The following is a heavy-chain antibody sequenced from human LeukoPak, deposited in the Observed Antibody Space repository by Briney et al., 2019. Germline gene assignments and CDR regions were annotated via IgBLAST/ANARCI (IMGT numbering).Heavy chain of an antibody. Sequence: GGSLRLSCAASGFSFSTYWMSWVRQAPGKGLEWVAAINQDGSEKYYVDSVKGRFTISRDNAKNSLYLQMNSLRAEDTAVYYCAREGFDSYGTTKDAFDVWGQGIMVTVSS. D-gene: IGHD5-18*01. V-gene: IGHV3-7*05. CDR3: AREGFDSYGTTKDAFDV. J-gene: IGHJ3*01. CDR2: INQDGSEK. CDR1: GFSFSTYW.